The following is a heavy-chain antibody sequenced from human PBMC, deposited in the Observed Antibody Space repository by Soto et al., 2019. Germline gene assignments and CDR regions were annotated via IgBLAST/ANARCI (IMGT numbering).Heavy chain of an antibody. CDR3: AKISWDIVVVVAANYFDY. Sequence: GGSLRLSCAASGFTFSSYAMSWVRQAPGKGLEWVSAISGSGGSTYYADSVKGRFTISRDNSKNTLYLQMNSLRAEDTAVYYCAKISWDIVVVVAANYFDYWGQGTLVTVSS. CDR2: ISGSGGST. CDR1: GFTFSSYA. D-gene: IGHD2-15*01. V-gene: IGHV3-23*01. J-gene: IGHJ4*02.